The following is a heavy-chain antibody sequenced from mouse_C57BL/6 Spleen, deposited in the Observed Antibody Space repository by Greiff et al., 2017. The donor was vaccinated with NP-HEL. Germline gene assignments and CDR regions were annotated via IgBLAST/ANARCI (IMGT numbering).Heavy chain of an antibody. J-gene: IGHJ3*01. CDR3: ARRGFQTAQGWFAY. V-gene: IGHV1-18*01. D-gene: IGHD3-2*02. CDR1: GYTFTDYN. Sequence: EVQLQQSGPELVKPGASVKIPCKASGYTFTDYNMDWVKQSHGKSLEWIGDINPNNGGTIYNQKFKGKATLTVDKSSSTAYMELRSLTSEDTAVYYCARRGFQTAQGWFAYWGQGTLVTVSA. CDR2: INPNNGGT.